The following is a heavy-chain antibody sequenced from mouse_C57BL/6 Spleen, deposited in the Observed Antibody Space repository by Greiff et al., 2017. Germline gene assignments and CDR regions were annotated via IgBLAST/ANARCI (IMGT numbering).Heavy chain of an antibody. Sequence: VKLQQPGAELVKPGASVKMSCKASGYTFTSYWITWVKQRPGQGLEWIGDIYPGSGSTNYNEKFKSKATLTVDTSSSTAYMQLSSRTSEDSAVYYCARIRYYDYYFDYWGQGTTLTVSS. V-gene: IGHV1-55*01. D-gene: IGHD2-4*01. CDR2: IYPGSGST. CDR1: GYTFTSYW. J-gene: IGHJ2*01. CDR3: ARIRYYDYYFDY.